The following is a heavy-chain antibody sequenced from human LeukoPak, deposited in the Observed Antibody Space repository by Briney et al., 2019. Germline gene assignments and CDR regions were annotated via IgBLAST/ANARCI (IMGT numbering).Heavy chain of an antibody. J-gene: IGHJ4*02. CDR1: GFSLHAPGER. D-gene: IGHD1-1*01. CDR3: AGSSNWKFCRVY. CDR2: TDWSDER. V-gene: IGHV2-70*04. Sequence: SAPTLFNPAPALTLTSTDSGFSLHAPGERVNWIREPPGKALKWHTRTDWSDERLYTTSLRTRHTGSKDASKNQVVLTMANMDPADTATYYCAGSSNWKFCRVYWGREAVDSVS.